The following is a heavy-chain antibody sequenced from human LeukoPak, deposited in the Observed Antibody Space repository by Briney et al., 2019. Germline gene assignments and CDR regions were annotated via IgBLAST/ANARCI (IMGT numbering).Heavy chain of an antibody. Sequence: GGSLRLSCSASGFISSTSAMNWVRQAPGKGLEWVSSINNVGSHIYYVDSVKGRFTISRDNAKNSVHLQMNNLRAADTAFYYCTRDPAHYLRYGYFDYWGQGILVTVSS. CDR3: TRDPAHYLRYGYFDY. J-gene: IGHJ4*02. D-gene: IGHD3-9*01. V-gene: IGHV3-21*01. CDR1: GFISSTSA. CDR2: INNVGSHI.